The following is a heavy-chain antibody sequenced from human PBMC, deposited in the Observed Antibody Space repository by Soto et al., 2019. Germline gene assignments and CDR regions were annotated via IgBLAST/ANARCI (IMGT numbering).Heavy chain of an antibody. CDR1: GFTFSSYA. J-gene: IGHJ5*02. Sequence: EVQLLESGGGLVQPGGSLRLSCAASGFTFSSYAMSWVRQAPGKGLEWVSAISGSGGSTYYADSVKGRFTISRDNSKNTLYLQMNSLRAEDTAVYYCAKIGGGEYCSSTSCSFDPWGQGTLVTVSS. V-gene: IGHV3-23*01. CDR3: AKIGGGEYCSSTSCSFDP. D-gene: IGHD2-2*01. CDR2: ISGSGGST.